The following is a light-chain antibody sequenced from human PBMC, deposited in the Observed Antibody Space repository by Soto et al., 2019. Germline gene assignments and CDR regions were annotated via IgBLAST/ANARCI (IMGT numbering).Light chain of an antibody. CDR2: DVS. Sequence: QAALTQPASGSGSPVQSITISCTGTSSDVGGYNYVSWYQQHPGKAPQLMIYDVSNRPSGVSNRFSGSKSGNTASLTSSGLQAEDEADYYCSSYTSSISVVFGGGTQLTVL. J-gene: IGLJ2*01. CDR3: SSYTSSISVV. V-gene: IGLV2-14*01. CDR1: SSDVGGYNY.